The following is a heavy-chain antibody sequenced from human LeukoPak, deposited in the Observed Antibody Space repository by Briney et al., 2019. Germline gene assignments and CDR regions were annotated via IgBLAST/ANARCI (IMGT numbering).Heavy chain of an antibody. D-gene: IGHD3-3*01. CDR1: GFTFSDYY. V-gene: IGHV3-11*04. Sequence: GGSLRLSCAASGFTFSDYYMSWIGQAPGKGLEWVSYISSSGSTIYYADSVKGRFTISRDNAKNSLYLQMNSLRADDTAVYYCARDGMVTYYDFWSGPDYWGQGTLVTVSS. CDR2: ISSSGSTI. CDR3: ARDGMVTYYDFWSGPDY. J-gene: IGHJ4*02.